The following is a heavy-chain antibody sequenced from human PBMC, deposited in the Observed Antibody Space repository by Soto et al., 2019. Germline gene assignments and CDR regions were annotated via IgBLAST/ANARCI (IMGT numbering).Heavy chain of an antibody. D-gene: IGHD6-19*01. J-gene: IGHJ4*02. CDR1: GYTFTSYG. CDR3: ARRYGSIAVAGPPGYYFDY. CDR2: ISAYNGNT. Sequence: GASVKVSCKASGYTFTSYGISWVRQAPGQGLEWMGWISAYNGNTNYAQKLQGRVTMTTDTSTSTAYMELRSLRSDDTAVYYCARRYGSIAVAGPPGYYFDYWGQGTLVTVSS. V-gene: IGHV1-18*01.